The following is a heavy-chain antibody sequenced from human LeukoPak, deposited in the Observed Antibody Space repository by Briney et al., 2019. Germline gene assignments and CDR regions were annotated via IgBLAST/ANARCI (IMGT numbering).Heavy chain of an antibody. CDR1: GFTFGNYA. D-gene: IGHD3-3*01. CDR3: AKYRAIWRGYFDY. CDR2: ITGGGGST. Sequence: AGGSLRLSCAASGFTFGNYAMSWVRQAPGKGLEWVSGITGGGGSTYYADSVRGRFTVSRDTSKNTLYLQMNSLRAEDTALYYCAKYRAIWRGYFDYWGQGTLVTVSS. V-gene: IGHV3-23*01. J-gene: IGHJ4*02.